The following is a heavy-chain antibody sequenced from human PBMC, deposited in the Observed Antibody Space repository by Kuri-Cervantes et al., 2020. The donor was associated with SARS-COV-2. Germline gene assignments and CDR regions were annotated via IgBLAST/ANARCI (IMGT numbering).Heavy chain of an antibody. CDR3: AKGSGAVTGVFDY. V-gene: IGHV3-53*01. J-gene: IGHJ4*02. D-gene: IGHD2-21*02. CDR2: IYSGGST. CDR1: GFTVSSNY. Sequence: GESLKISCAASGFTVSSNYMSWVRQAPGKGLEWVSVIYSGGSTYYADSVKGRFTISRDNSKNTLYLQMNSLRAEDTAVYYCAKGSGAVTGVFDYWGQGTLVTVSS.